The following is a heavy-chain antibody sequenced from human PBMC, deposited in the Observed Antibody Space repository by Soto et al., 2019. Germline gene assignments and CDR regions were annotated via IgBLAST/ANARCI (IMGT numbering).Heavy chain of an antibody. CDR1: GGTFSSYA. V-gene: IGHV1-69*06. CDR2: IVPLFRTT. J-gene: IGHJ6*02. Sequence: QVQLVQSGAEAKKPGSSVKVSCKTSGGTFSSYAISWVRQAPGQGLEWMGGIVPLFRTTNYAQKFQGRVTITADTCTYTVYMELSGLRSGDTAVYYGARGGYSSTWSNLLDRSGLDVWGQGTTVTVSS. CDR3: ARGGYSSTWSNLLDRSGLDV. D-gene: IGHD6-13*01.